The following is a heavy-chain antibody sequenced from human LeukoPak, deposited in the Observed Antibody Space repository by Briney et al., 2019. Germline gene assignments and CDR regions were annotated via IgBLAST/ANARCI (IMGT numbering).Heavy chain of an antibody. Sequence: PSETLSLTCTVSGGSISSYYWSWIRQPAGKGLEWIGRIYTSGSTNYTPSLKSRVTMSVDTSKNQFSLKLSSVTAADTAVYYCARGNYYDSSGSFDYWGQGTLVTVSS. J-gene: IGHJ4*02. V-gene: IGHV4-4*07. CDR2: IYTSGST. CDR1: GGSISSYY. D-gene: IGHD3-22*01. CDR3: ARGNYYDSSGSFDY.